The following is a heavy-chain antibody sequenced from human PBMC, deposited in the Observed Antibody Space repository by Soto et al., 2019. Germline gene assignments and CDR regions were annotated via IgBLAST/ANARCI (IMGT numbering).Heavy chain of an antibody. CDR3: ASLKKWELRYFDY. V-gene: IGHV4-34*01. CDR2: INHSGST. CDR1: GGSFSGYY. D-gene: IGHD1-26*01. Sequence: SETLSLTCAVYGGSFSGYYWSWIRQPPGKGLEWIGEINHSGSTNYNPSLKSRVTISVDTSKNQFSLKLSSVTAADTAVYYCASLKKWELRYFDYWGQGTLVTVSS. J-gene: IGHJ4*02.